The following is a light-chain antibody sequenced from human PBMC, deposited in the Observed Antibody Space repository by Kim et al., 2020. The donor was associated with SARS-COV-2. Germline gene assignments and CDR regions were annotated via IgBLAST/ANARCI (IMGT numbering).Light chain of an antibody. CDR3: CSYAGSSTFV. Sequence: GQSSTISCTGTSGDVGSYNLVSWYQQHPGKAPKLMIYEGSKRPSGVSNRFSGSKSGNTASLTISGLQAEDEADYYCCSYAGSSTFVFGGGTQLTVL. CDR1: SGDVGSYNL. V-gene: IGLV2-23*03. CDR2: EGS. J-gene: IGLJ2*01.